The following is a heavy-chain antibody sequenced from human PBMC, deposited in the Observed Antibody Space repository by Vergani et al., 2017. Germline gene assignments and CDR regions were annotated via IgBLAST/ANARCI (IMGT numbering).Heavy chain of an antibody. V-gene: IGHV4-30-2*01. D-gene: IGHD1-26*01. Sequence: QLQLQESGSGLVKPSQTLSLTCAVSGGSISSGGYSWSWIRQPPGKGLEWIGYIYHSGSTYYNPSLKSRVTISVDRSKNQFSLKLSSVTAADTAVSYCARVVNSGRVVYYMDVWGKGTTVTVSS. CDR1: GGSISSGGYS. CDR3: ARVVNSGRVVYYMDV. J-gene: IGHJ6*03. CDR2: IYHSGST.